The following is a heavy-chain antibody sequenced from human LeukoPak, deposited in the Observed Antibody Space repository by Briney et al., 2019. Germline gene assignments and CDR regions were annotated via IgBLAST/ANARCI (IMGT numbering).Heavy chain of an antibody. CDR3: VRDRVGPDY. Sequence: GGSLRLSCAASGFTFSSAWMHWVRQAPGTGLVWVSRITDDATTTYADAVRGRFTISRDNAKNILYLQMNSLRAEDTAVYYCVRDRVGPDYWGQGTLVTVAS. CDR2: ITDDATT. CDR1: GFTFSSAW. J-gene: IGHJ4*02. V-gene: IGHV3-74*03. D-gene: IGHD1-26*01.